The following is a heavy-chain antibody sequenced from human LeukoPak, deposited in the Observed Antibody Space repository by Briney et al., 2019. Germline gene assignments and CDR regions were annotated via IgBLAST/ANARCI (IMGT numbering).Heavy chain of an antibody. CDR2: ISAYNGNT. CDR3: ARVLNYYDSSGYYFSY. V-gene: IGHV1-18*01. D-gene: IGHD3-22*01. Sequence: ASVKVSCKASGYTFTSYGISWVRQAPGQGLEWMGWISAYNGNTNYAQKLQGRVTMTTDTSTSTAYMELRSLRSDDTAVYYCARVLNYYDSSGYYFSYWGQGTLVTVSS. J-gene: IGHJ4*02. CDR1: GYTFTSYG.